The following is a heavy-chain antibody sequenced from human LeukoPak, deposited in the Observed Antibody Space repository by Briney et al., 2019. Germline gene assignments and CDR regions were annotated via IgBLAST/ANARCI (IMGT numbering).Heavy chain of an antibody. CDR3: AKLAPYGSGSYYLPGGY. CDR2: ISGSGGST. Sequence: GSLRLSCAASGFTFSSYAMSWVRQAPGKGLEWVSAISGSGGSTYYADSVKGRFTISRDNSKNTLYVQMNSLRAEDTAVYYCAKLAPYGSGSYYLPGGYWGQGTLVTVSS. D-gene: IGHD3-10*01. J-gene: IGHJ4*02. CDR1: GFTFSSYA. V-gene: IGHV3-23*01.